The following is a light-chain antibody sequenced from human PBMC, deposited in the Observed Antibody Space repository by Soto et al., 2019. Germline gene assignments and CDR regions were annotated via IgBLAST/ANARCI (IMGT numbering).Light chain of an antibody. CDR1: QTISSW. V-gene: IGKV1-5*01. J-gene: IGKJ5*01. Sequence: DIQMTQSPSSLSGSVGDRVTITCRASQTISSWLAWYQQKPGKAPKLLIYDASNFESGVPSRFSGSGSGTEFTLTISSLQPDDFATYYCQHYNSYSSITFGQGTRLEIK. CDR3: QHYNSYSSIT. CDR2: DAS.